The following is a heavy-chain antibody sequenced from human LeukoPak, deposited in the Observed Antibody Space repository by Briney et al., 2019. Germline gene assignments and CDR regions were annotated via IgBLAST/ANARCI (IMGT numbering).Heavy chain of an antibody. J-gene: IGHJ5*02. Sequence: ASVKVSCKASGYTFTVYGITWVRQAPGQGLEWMGWISAYNGNTNYAQKLQGRVTMTTDTSTSTAYMELRSLRSDDTAVYYCARDTYYYDSSGYSGWFDTWGQGTLVTVSS. V-gene: IGHV1-18*01. CDR1: GYTFTVYG. D-gene: IGHD3-22*01. CDR3: ARDTYYYDSSGYSGWFDT. CDR2: ISAYNGNT.